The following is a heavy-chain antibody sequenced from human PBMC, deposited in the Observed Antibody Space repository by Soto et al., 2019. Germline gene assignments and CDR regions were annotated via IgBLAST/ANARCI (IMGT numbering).Heavy chain of an antibody. D-gene: IGHD6-13*01. Sequence: QVQLVESGGGVVQPGRSLRLSCAASGFTFSSYGMHWVRQAPGKGLEWVAVISYDGSNKYYADSVKGRFTISRDNSKNTLYLQMNSLRAEDTAVYYCAKEVVAAAGTKEIYYYYGMDVWGQGTTVTVSS. J-gene: IGHJ6*02. CDR1: GFTFSSYG. V-gene: IGHV3-30*18. CDR3: AKEVVAAAGTKEIYYYYGMDV. CDR2: ISYDGSNK.